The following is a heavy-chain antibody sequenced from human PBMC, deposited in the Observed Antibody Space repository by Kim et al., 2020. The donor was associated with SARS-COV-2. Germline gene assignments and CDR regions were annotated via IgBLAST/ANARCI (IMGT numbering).Heavy chain of an antibody. Sequence: KPDRGEKYYVDSVKGRFTISRDNAKNSLYLQMTSLGAEDTAVYYCAREGIWGQGTLVTVSS. D-gene: IGHD1-20*01. CDR3: AREGI. J-gene: IGHJ4*02. V-gene: IGHV3-7*01. CDR2: KPDRGEK.